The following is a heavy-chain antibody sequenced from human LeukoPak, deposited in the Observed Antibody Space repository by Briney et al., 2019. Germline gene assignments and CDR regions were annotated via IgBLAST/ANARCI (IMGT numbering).Heavy chain of an antibody. CDR1: GYTFSSSG. J-gene: IGHJ5*02. CDR2: ISAYNGAT. D-gene: IGHD2-15*01. CDR3: ARGHSGGPNWFDP. Sequence: GASVKVSCKASGYTFSSSGISWVRQAPGQGLEWMGWISAYNGATNYAKKFQGRVTMTEDTSTSTAYMELRSLRPDDTAAYYCARGHSGGPNWFDPWGQGTLVSVSS. V-gene: IGHV1-18*01.